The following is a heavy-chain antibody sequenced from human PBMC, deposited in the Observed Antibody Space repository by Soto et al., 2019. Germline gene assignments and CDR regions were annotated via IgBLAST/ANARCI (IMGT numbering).Heavy chain of an antibody. J-gene: IGHJ6*03. CDR2: IYYSGST. V-gene: IGHV4-39*01. CDR3: ARHGSITIVGVFIKPLYYYYYMDV. CDR1: GGSISSSSYY. D-gene: IGHD3-3*01. Sequence: QLQLQESGPGLVKPSETLSLTCTVSGGSISSSSYYWGWIRQPPGKGLEWIGSIYYSGSTYYNPSLKSRVTISVETSKNQFSLKLSSVNAEDTSVYYCARHGSITIVGVFIKPLYYYYYMDVWGKGTTVTVSS.